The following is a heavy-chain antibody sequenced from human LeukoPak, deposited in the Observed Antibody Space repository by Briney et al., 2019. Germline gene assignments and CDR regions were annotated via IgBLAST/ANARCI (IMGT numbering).Heavy chain of an antibody. CDR1: GFTFSNYA. D-gene: IGHD3-9*01. V-gene: IGHV3-23*01. CDR3: AMWGDYDILTGYYDSDY. J-gene: IGHJ4*02. CDR2: IVGSGSNT. Sequence: GGSLRLSCAASGFTFSNYAMSWVRQAPGEGLEWVSAIVGSGSNTYYADSVKGRFTISRDNPKNTLYLQMNSLRADDTAVYYCAMWGDYDILTGYYDSDYWGQGTLVTVSS.